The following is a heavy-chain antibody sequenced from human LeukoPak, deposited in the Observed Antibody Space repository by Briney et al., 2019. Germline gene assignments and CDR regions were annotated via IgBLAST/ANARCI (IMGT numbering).Heavy chain of an antibody. V-gene: IGHV4-28*01. CDR3: ARKENVYYYFDY. Sequence: SDILSLTGAVSGYSITSSSWWGWIQQPPGKGLEWIGYIYHSGTTYYNPSLQSRVTMSVDTSKNQFSLKLSSVTAVDTAVYYCARKENVYYYFDYWGQGTLVTVSS. CDR1: GYSITSSSW. CDR2: IYHSGTT. J-gene: IGHJ4*02. D-gene: IGHD3-10*01.